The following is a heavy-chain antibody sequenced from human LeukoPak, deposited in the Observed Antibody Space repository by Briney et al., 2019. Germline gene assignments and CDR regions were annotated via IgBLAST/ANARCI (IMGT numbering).Heavy chain of an antibody. Sequence: SETLSLTCTVSGGSISRFYWSWIRQPPGKGLEWIGSTYYSGSTIYNPSLKSRVTISLDTSKSQFSLHLGSVTAADTAVYFCARVVTTGTTEYFDCWGQGTLVTVSS. J-gene: IGHJ4*02. D-gene: IGHD1-1*01. V-gene: IGHV4-59*01. CDR2: TYYSGST. CDR1: GGSISRFY. CDR3: ARVVTTGTTEYFDC.